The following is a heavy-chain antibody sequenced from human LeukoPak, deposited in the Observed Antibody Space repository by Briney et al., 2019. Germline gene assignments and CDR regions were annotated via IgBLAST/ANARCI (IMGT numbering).Heavy chain of an antibody. Sequence: SQTLSLTCTVSGGSISSGGYYWSWIRQHPGKGLEWIGYIYYSGSTYYNPSLKSRVTISVDTSKNQFSLKLSSVTAADTAVYYCARDPTSYCEAYAMDVWGQGTTVTVSS. V-gene: IGHV4-31*03. J-gene: IGHJ6*02. D-gene: IGHD3-22*01. CDR3: ARDPTSYCEAYAMDV. CDR1: GGSISSGGYY. CDR2: IYYSGST.